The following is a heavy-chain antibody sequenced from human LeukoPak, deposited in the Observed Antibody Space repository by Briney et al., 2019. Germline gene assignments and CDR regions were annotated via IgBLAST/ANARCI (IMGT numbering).Heavy chain of an antibody. V-gene: IGHV3-23*01. Sequence: GGSLRLSCAASGFTFSSYAMSWVRQAPGKGLEWVSAISGSGGSTYYADSVKGRFTISRDNAKNSLYLQMNSLRAEDTAVYYCARDQAREWLRGTFDIWGQGTMVTVS. D-gene: IGHD5-12*01. CDR3: ARDQAREWLRGTFDI. CDR1: GFTFSSYA. CDR2: ISGSGGST. J-gene: IGHJ3*02.